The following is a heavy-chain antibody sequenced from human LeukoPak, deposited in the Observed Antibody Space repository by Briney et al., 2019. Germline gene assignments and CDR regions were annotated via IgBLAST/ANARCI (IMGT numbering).Heavy chain of an antibody. CDR2: ISGSGGST. CDR1: GFTLSSYA. D-gene: IGHD6-13*01. CDR3: AKSPYSSSWLGYFDY. V-gene: IGHV3-23*01. Sequence: GSLRLSCAASGFTLSSYAMSWVRQAPGKGLEWVSAISGSGGSTYYADSVKGRFTISRDNSKNTLYLQMNSLRAEDTAVYYCAKSPYSSSWLGYFDYWGQGTLVTVSS. J-gene: IGHJ4*02.